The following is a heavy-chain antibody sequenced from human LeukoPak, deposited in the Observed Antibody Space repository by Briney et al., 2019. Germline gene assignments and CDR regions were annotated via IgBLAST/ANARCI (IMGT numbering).Heavy chain of an antibody. V-gene: IGHV4-31*02. CDR3: GKVGGNSNS. CDR1: GFTFSDYY. J-gene: IGHJ4*02. Sequence: LRLSCAASGFTFSDYYMSWIRQRPGQGLEWIGYIYHTGDTFYNPSLKSRVMISLDTSENQFSLKMSSVTAADTAMYYCGKVGGNSNSWGQGTLVTVSS. D-gene: IGHD4-23*01. CDR2: IYHTGDT.